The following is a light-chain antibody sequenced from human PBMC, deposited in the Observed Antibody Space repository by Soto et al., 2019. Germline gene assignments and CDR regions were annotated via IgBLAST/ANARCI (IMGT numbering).Light chain of an antibody. J-gene: IGKJ4*01. CDR2: DAS. CDR1: QSVSND. CDR3: QQRSDWLT. Sequence: EIVLTQSPATLSLSPGERATLSCRASQSVSNDLAWYQQKPGQAPRLLIYDASNRATGIPARFSGSGSGTDFTLTISSLEPEDFAVYYCQQRSDWLTFGGGTKVEIK. V-gene: IGKV3-11*01.